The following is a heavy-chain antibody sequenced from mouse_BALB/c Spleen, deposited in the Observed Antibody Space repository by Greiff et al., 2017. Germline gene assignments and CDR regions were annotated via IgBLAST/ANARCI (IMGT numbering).Heavy chain of an antibody. Sequence: EGKLMESGPELVKPGASVKISCKASGYTFTDYNMHWVKQSHGKSLEWIGYIYPYNGGTGYNQKFKSKATLTVDNSSSTAYMELRSLTSEDSAVYYCAREAWLLKMDYWGQGTSVTVSS. D-gene: IGHD2-3*01. CDR3: AREAWLLKMDY. J-gene: IGHJ4*01. V-gene: IGHV1S29*02. CDR2: IYPYNGGT. CDR1: GYTFTDYN.